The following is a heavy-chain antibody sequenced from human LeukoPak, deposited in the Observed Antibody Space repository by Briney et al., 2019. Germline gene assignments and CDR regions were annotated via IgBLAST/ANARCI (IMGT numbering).Heavy chain of an antibody. Sequence: PGGSLRLSCAASGFTFSNYWMSWVRQAPGEGLEWVANIRPDGSGEYYVDSVKGRFTISRDNAKNSLYLQMNSLRVEDTAVYYCARSSNAAYFDYWGQGTLVTVSS. V-gene: IGHV3-7*04. CDR3: ARSSNAAYFDY. CDR2: IRPDGSGE. D-gene: IGHD1-1*01. CDR1: GFTFSNYW. J-gene: IGHJ4*02.